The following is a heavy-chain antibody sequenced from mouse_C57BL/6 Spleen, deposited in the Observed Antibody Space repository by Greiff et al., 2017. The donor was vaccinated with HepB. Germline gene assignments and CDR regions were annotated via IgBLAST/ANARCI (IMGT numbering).Heavy chain of an antibody. J-gene: IGHJ4*01. D-gene: IGHD1-1*01. V-gene: IGHV5-9*01. CDR1: GFTFSSYT. CDR3: ARSKYYAMDY. Sequence: EVQRVESGGGLVKPGGSLKLSCAASGFTFSSYTMSWVRQTPEKRLEWVATISGGGGNTYYPDSVKGRFTISRDNAKNTLYLQMSSLRSEDTALYYCARSKYYAMDYWGQGTSVTVSS. CDR2: ISGGGGNT.